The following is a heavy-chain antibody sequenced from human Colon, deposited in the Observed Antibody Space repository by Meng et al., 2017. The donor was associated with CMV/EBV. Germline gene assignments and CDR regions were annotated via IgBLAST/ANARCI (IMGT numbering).Heavy chain of an antibody. CDR1: GFSFSDSY. V-gene: IGHV3-11*01. CDR3: ARLMDDRPGWFDP. D-gene: IGHD2-8*01. CDR2: ISGHGATL. Sequence: GESLKISCAASGFSFSDSYMSWIRQAPGKGLEWVASISGHGATLNYADSMDGRITISRDNANNSLFLHMNSLTAEDTAVYYCARLMDDRPGWFDPWGQGTLVTVSS. J-gene: IGHJ5*02.